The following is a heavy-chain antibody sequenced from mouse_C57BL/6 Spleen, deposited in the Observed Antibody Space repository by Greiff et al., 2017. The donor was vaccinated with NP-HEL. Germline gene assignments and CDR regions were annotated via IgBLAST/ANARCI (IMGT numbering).Heavy chain of an antibody. V-gene: IGHV3-6*01. Sequence: EVQLQESGPGLVKPSQSLSLTCSVPGYSITSGYYWNWIRQFPGNKLEWMGYISYDGSNNYNPSLKNRISITRDTSKNQFFLKLNSVTTEDTATYYCARLITTVVANAMDYWGQGTSVTVSS. CDR1: GYSITSGYY. J-gene: IGHJ4*01. D-gene: IGHD1-1*01. CDR3: ARLITTVVANAMDY. CDR2: ISYDGSN.